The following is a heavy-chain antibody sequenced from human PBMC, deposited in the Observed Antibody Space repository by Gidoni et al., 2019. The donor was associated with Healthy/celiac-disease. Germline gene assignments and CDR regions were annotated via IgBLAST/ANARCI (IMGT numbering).Heavy chain of an antibody. J-gene: IGHJ4*02. CDR2: IYYSGST. Sequence: QVQLQESGPGLVKPSGTLSLTCAVSGGSIRSSNWWSWVRQPPGKGLEWIGEIYYSGSTNYNPSLKSRVTISVDKSKNQFSLKLSSVTAADTAVYYCARAIIAAAGTVFDYWGQGTLVTVSS. CDR3: ARAIIAAAGTVFDY. CDR1: GGSIRSSNW. V-gene: IGHV4-4*02. D-gene: IGHD6-13*01.